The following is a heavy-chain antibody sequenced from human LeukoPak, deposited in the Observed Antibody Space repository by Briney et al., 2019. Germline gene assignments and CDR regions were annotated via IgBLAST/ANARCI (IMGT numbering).Heavy chain of an antibody. CDR1: GLTFSSYS. Sequence: GGSLRLSCAASGLTFSSYSMNWVRQAPGKGLEWVSYISPSSSTMYFADSVKGRFTISRDNAKNSLYLQMNSLRDEDTAVYYCARSSSSGYYFGAFELWGQGTRVTVSS. J-gene: IGHJ3*01. CDR3: ARSSSSGYYFGAFEL. V-gene: IGHV3-48*02. CDR2: ISPSSSTM. D-gene: IGHD3-22*01.